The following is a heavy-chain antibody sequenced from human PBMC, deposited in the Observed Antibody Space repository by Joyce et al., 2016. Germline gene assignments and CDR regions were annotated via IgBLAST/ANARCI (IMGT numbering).Heavy chain of an antibody. Sequence: QVQLQESGPGLVKPSQTLSLISTVSGGSINNNNYYWSWIRQPAGKGLEWIGRIHGSGSTPYTPSIKSRVTRSIDTPKKQISRKVTSVTAADTAVYYCAREAVYKTYYYGMDVWGQGTTVTVSS. CDR1: GGSINNNNYY. V-gene: IGHV4-61*02. CDR2: IHGSGST. D-gene: IGHD1-14*01. CDR3: AREAVYKTYYYGMDV. J-gene: IGHJ6*02.